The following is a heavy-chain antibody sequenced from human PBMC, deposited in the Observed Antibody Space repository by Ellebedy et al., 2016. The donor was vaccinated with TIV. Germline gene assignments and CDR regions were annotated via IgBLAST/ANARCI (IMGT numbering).Heavy chain of an antibody. CDR2: IKQDGSEK. D-gene: IGHD7-27*01. V-gene: IGHV3-7*03. J-gene: IGHJ4*02. CDR1: GFTFSSYW. Sequence: GESLKISCAASGFTFSSYWMSWVRQAPGKGLEWVANIKQDGSEKYYVDSVKGRFTISRDNAKNSLYLQMNSLRAEDTAVYYCARVNGGCDYWGQGTLVTVSS. CDR3: ARVNGGCDY.